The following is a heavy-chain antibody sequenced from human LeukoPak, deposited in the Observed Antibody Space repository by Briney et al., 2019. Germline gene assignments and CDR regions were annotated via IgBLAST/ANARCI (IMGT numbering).Heavy chain of an antibody. V-gene: IGHV1-2*02. CDR3: ARDGTAVAGYYYYYMDV. J-gene: IGHJ6*03. D-gene: IGHD6-19*01. CDR1: GYSFADYY. CDR2: IKPDSGDT. Sequence: EASVKVSCKASGYSFADYYIHWVRQAPGQGLEWMGWIKPDSGDTRSAQKFQGRVTMTRDTSISTAYMELSRLRSDDTAVYYCARDGTAVAGYYYYYMDVWGKGTTVTISS.